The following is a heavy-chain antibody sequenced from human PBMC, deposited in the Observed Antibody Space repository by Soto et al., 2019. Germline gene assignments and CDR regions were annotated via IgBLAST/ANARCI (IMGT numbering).Heavy chain of an antibody. CDR1: GGSISSYY. CDR2: IYYSGST. V-gene: IGHV4-59*01. Sequence: QVQLQESGPGLVKPSETLSLTCTVSGGSISSYYWSWIRQPPGKGLEWIGYIYYSGSTNYNPSLKSRGTISVDTSKNQFSLKLSSVTAADTAVYYCAREAAAGFYYGMDVWGQGTTVTVSS. D-gene: IGHD6-13*01. J-gene: IGHJ6*02. CDR3: AREAAAGFYYGMDV.